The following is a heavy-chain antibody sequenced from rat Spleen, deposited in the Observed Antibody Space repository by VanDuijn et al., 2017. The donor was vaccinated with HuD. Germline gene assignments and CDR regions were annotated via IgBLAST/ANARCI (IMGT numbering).Heavy chain of an antibody. Sequence: EVELVESGGGLVQPGTSLKLSCVASGFTFNNYWPSWVCPTPGKGLDWVASITKDGGSLFYRDSVKGRFTVSRDNEQNTLYLQMNSLRSEDTATYYCSRGGATRFDYWGQGVMVTVSS. CDR2: ITKDGGSL. J-gene: IGHJ2*01. CDR3: SRGGATRFDY. D-gene: IGHD1-11*01. V-gene: IGHV5-31*01. CDR1: GFTFNNYW.